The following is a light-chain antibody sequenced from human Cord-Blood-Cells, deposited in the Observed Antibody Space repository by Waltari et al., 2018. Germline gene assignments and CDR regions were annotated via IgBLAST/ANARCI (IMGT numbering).Light chain of an antibody. Sequence: IKITQSSPSMSAFVGDRGHITCQASQDISNYLIWYQQKPGKAPKLLTYDASNLETGVPERFSGSGSGTDFTFTISSLQPEDIATYYCQQYDNLPCTFGPGTKVDIK. J-gene: IGKJ3*01. CDR2: DAS. CDR1: QDISNY. CDR3: QQYDNLPCT. V-gene: IGKV1-33*01.